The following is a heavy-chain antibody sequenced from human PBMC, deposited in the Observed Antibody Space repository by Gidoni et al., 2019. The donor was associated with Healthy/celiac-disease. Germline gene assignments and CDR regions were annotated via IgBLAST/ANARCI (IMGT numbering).Heavy chain of an antibody. V-gene: IGHV4-39*01. CDR3: ARHLILWGPFDY. Sequence: QLQLQESGPGLVKPSETLSLTCTVSGGSISSSSYYWGWIRQPPGKGLEWIGSIYYSGSTYYNPSLKSRVTISVDTSKNQFSLKLSSVTAADTAVYYCARHLILWGPFDYWGQGTLVTVSS. J-gene: IGHJ4*02. CDR2: IYYSGST. CDR1: GGSISSSSYY. D-gene: IGHD1-26*01.